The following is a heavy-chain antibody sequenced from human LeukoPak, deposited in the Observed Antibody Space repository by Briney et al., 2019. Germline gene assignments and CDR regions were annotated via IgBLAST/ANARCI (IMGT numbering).Heavy chain of an antibody. Sequence: SETLSLTCAVSGGSISSFYWSWYRQPPGKGLEWVGSMYYSGSANYNPALKSRVTISVDTSENQFSLKLSSVTAADTAVYYCARGGSVWKFDYWGQGTLVTVSS. CDR1: GGSISSFY. J-gene: IGHJ4*02. CDR2: MYYSGSA. D-gene: IGHD6-19*01. CDR3: ARGGSVWKFDY. V-gene: IGHV4-59*01.